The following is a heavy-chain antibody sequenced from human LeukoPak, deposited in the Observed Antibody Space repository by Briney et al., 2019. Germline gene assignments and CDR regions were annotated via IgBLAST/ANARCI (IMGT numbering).Heavy chain of an antibody. CDR2: ISSSSSYI. Sequence: PGGSLRLSCAASGFTFSSYSMNWVRQAPGKGLEWVSSISSSSSYIYYADSVKGRFTISRDNAKNSLYLQMNSLRAEDTAVYYCARGGGNILEGAFDIWGQGTMVTVSS. CDR3: ARGGGNILEGAFDI. D-gene: IGHD2/OR15-2a*01. CDR1: GFTFSSYS. J-gene: IGHJ3*02. V-gene: IGHV3-21*01.